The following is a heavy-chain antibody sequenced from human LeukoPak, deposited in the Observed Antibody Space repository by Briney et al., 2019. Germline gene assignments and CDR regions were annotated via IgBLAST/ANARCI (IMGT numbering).Heavy chain of an antibody. CDR3: ARGPATRGVGATSY. Sequence: ASVKVSCKASGYTFTSFGVSWVRQAPGQGLEWMGWISTYNGNTNYAQKLQGRVTMTTDTSTSTAYMELRSLRSDDTAVYYCARGPATRGVGATSYWGQGTLVTVSS. CDR2: ISTYNGNT. V-gene: IGHV1-18*01. D-gene: IGHD1-26*01. CDR1: GYTFTSFG. J-gene: IGHJ4*02.